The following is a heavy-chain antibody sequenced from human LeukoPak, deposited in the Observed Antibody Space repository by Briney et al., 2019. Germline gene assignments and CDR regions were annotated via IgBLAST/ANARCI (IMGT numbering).Heavy chain of an antibody. CDR2: IISSSSYI. CDR1: RFTFSSDI. J-gene: IGHJ6*02. CDR3: ARDPPYGDYDLIAQLPPLEGLLDYGMDV. V-gene: IGHV3-21*01. D-gene: IGHD4-17*01. Sequence: GGSLRLSCAPSRFTFSSDIMSWVRQAPGEGLEWGSSIISSSSYIYYTDSVKGRFTSSRDNAKNSLHLQMNSLRAEATAEHYCARDPPYGDYDLIAQLPPLEGLLDYGMDVSRQGTTVTVSS.